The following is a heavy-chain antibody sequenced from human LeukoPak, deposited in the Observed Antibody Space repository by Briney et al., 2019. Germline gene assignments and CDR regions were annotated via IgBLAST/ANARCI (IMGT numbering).Heavy chain of an antibody. D-gene: IGHD4-17*01. J-gene: IGHJ4*02. CDR1: GFTFSRFA. CDR3: AKAATAVTTGNY. Sequence: PGGSLRLSCAASGFTFSRFAMNWVRQAPGKGLEWVSSITSSGGSTYYADSVKGRFTISRDNSKNTLYLQMNSLRAEDTAVYYCAKAATAVTTGNYWGQGTLVTVSS. CDR2: ITSSGGST. V-gene: IGHV3-23*01.